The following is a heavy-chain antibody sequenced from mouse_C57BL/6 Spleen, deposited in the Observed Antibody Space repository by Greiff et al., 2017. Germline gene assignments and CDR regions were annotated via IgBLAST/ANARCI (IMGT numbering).Heavy chain of an antibody. V-gene: IGHV5-9-1*02. CDR1: GFTFSSYA. CDR3: TRGLTTVVAFDY. CDR2: ISSGGDYI. Sequence: DVQLVESGEGLVKPGGSLKLSCAASGFTFSSYAMSWVRQTPEKRLEWVAYISSGGDYIYYADTVKGRFTISRDNARNTLYLQMSSLKSEVTAMYYCTRGLTTVVAFDYWGQGTTLTVSS. D-gene: IGHD1-1*01. J-gene: IGHJ2*01.